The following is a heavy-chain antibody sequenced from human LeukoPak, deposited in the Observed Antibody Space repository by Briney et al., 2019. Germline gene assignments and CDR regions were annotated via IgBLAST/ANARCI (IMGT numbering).Heavy chain of an antibody. Sequence: ASVKVSCKASGYTFSGYYIHWVRQAPGQGLEWMGLIKPDSGDTNYAQNFRGRFTMTRDTSITTAYMELNRLTSDDTAVYYCVRDRPHNWFDPWGQGTLVTVSS. V-gene: IGHV1-2*02. CDR1: GYTFSGYY. J-gene: IGHJ5*02. CDR2: IKPDSGDT. CDR3: VRDRPHNWFDP.